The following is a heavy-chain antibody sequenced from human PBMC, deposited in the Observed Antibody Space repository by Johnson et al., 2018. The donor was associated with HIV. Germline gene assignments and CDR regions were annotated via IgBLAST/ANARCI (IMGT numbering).Heavy chain of an antibody. CDR1: GVTFRNYW. D-gene: IGHD2-2*01. J-gene: IGHJ3*02. Sequence: VQLVESGGGFVQPGGSLRLSCAASGVTFRNYWMHWVRQAPGKGLVWVSRINSDGSSPSYADSVKGRFTISRDNAKNTLSLQMNSLRVEDTALYYCARVSRLGDIVVLSDAFDTWGQGTMVTVSS. CDR2: INSDGSSP. V-gene: IGHV3-74*01. CDR3: ARVSRLGDIVVLSDAFDT.